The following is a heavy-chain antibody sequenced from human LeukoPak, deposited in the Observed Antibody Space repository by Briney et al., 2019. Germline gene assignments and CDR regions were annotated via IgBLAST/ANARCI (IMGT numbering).Heavy chain of an antibody. CDR2: ISSRSSST. J-gene: IGHJ4*02. D-gene: IGHD2-2*01. Sequence: GGSLRLSCAASGFTVSSNYMSWVRQGPGKGLEWVSSISSRSSSTSYIASVKGRFTISRDNAKNSLYLQMNRLRAEDTAVYYCARVGCLRTLGYCSSFTSIDYWGRGTLVTVSS. CDR1: GFTVSSNY. V-gene: IGHV3-21*01. CDR3: ARVGCLRTLGYCSSFTSIDY.